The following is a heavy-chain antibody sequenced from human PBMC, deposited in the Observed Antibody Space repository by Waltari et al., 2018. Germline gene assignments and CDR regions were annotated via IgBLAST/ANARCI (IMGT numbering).Heavy chain of an antibody. V-gene: IGHV4-59*01. D-gene: IGHD2-8*01. CDR3: ARVGNGYYYYMDV. CDR2: IYYSGTT. J-gene: IGHJ6*03. Sequence: QVQLQESGPGLVKPSETLSLTCTVSGGSISSYYWSWIRQPPGKGLEWIGYIYYSGTTNYTPSLKSRVTISVDTSKNQFSLKLSSVTAADTAVYYCARVGNGYYYYMDVWGKGTTVTVSS. CDR1: GGSISSYY.